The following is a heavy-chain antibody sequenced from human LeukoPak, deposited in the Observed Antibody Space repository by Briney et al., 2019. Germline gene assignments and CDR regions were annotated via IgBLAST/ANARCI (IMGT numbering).Heavy chain of an antibody. Sequence: GGSLRLSCATSGFTFSSYAMSWVRQAPGKGLEWVSAISGSGGSTYYADSVKGRFTISRDNSKNTLYLQMNSLRAEDTAVYYCAKRAALEYYYGSGSSYYFDYWGQGTLVTVSS. CDR1: GFTFSSYA. D-gene: IGHD3-10*01. J-gene: IGHJ4*02. CDR2: ISGSGGST. V-gene: IGHV3-23*01. CDR3: AKRAALEYYYGSGSSYYFDY.